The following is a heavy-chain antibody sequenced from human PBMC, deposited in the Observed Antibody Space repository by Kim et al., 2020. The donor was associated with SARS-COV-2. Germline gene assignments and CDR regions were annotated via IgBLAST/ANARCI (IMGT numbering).Heavy chain of an antibody. CDR1: GYSFTSYW. CDR2: IYPGDSDT. D-gene: IGHD5-18*01. V-gene: IGHV5-51*01. J-gene: IGHJ4*02. Sequence: GESLKISCKGSGYSFTSYWIGWVRQMPGKGLEWMGIIYPGDSDTRYSPSFQGQVTISADKSISTAYLQWSSLKASDTAMYYCARHPSTGRGYSYVLDYWGQGTLVTVSS. CDR3: ARHPSTGRGYSYVLDY.